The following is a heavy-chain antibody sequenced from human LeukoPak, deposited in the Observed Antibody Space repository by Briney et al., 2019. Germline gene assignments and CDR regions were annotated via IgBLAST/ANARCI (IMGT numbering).Heavy chain of an antibody. J-gene: IGHJ4*02. CDR1: GFTFSSYE. V-gene: IGHV3-48*03. CDR3: AREGSSWYGIDY. D-gene: IGHD6-13*01. CDR2: ISSSGATI. Sequence: GGSLRLSCAASGFTFSSYEMNWVRQAPGQGLEWVSYISSSGATIYYADSVRGRITVSRDNAKNSLYLQMDSLRAEDTAIYYCAREGSSWYGIDYWGQGTLVTASP.